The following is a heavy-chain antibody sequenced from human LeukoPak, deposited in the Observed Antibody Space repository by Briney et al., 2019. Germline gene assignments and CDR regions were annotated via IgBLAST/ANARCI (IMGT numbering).Heavy chain of an antibody. Sequence: SQTLSLTSALSGDTVSSNSAAWHWIRQSPSRGLEWQVRTYYRSNCYTDYEVSVKIRININPDTYKNQISLQLNSVTREYRAVXXCARDNVVGVTKDAFDIWGQGTMVTVSS. V-gene: IGHV6-1*01. CDR3: ARDNVVGVTKDAFDI. CDR1: GDTVSSNSAA. J-gene: IGHJ3*02. D-gene: IGHD1-26*01. CDR2: TYYRSNCYT.